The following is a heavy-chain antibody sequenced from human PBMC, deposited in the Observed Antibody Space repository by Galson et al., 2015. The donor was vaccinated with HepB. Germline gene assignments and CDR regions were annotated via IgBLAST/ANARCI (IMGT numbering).Heavy chain of an antibody. CDR1: GDSVSSNSAA. Sequence: CAISGDSVSSNSAAWNWIRQSPSRGLEWLGRTCYRSKWYNDYAVSVKSRITINPDTSKNQFSLQLNSVTPEDTAVYYCARDRGYYDSSGYYYNDAFDIWGQGTMVTVSS. CDR2: TCYRSKWYN. J-gene: IGHJ3*02. D-gene: IGHD3-22*01. V-gene: IGHV6-1*01. CDR3: ARDRGYYDSSGYYYNDAFDI.